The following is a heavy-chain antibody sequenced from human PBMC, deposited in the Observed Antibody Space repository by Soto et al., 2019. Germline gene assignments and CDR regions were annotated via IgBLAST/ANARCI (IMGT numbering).Heavy chain of an antibody. V-gene: IGHV4-30-2*01. J-gene: IGHJ4*02. CDR1: GVSITTNGYS. CDR2: IYPSGTI. Sequence: LSLTCAVSGVSITTNGYSWSWVRQPPGKGLEWIGYIYPSGTIFYNPSLNSRVTISADTSNNQFSLKLTSVTAADTAVYFCATYTAFAKYYFDYWGRGTLVTVSS. D-gene: IGHD3-16*01. CDR3: ATYTAFAKYYFDY.